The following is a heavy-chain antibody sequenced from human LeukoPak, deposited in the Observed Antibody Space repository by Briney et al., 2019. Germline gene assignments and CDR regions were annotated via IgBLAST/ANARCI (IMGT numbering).Heavy chain of an antibody. D-gene: IGHD6-13*01. CDR3: ARPSGSTWYAYWFDP. CDR2: IYHSGST. V-gene: IGHV4-38-2*02. CDR1: GYSLSSGYY. J-gene: IGHJ5*02. Sequence: SETLSLTCTVSGYSLSSGYYRGWIRQPPGKGLEWIGSIYHSGSTYYNPSLKSRVTISVDTSKNQFSLKLSSVTAADTAVYYCARPSGSTWYAYWFDPWGQGTRVTVSS.